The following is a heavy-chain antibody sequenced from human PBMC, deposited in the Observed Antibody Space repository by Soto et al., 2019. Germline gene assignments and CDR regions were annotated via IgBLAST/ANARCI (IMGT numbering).Heavy chain of an antibody. Sequence: QVQLVQSGAEVKKPGSSVKVSCKVSGDTFSTYSISWVRQAPGQGLEWLGGIIPILGTPSYAQRFQDRVTITADKDTTTAYMELSSLRSEDTAVYYCARERSRYDRSGYYRPDYWGQGPLVTVSS. CDR3: ARERSRYDRSGYYRPDY. V-gene: IGHV1-69*06. CDR1: GDTFSTYS. D-gene: IGHD3-22*01. CDR2: IIPILGTP. J-gene: IGHJ4*02.